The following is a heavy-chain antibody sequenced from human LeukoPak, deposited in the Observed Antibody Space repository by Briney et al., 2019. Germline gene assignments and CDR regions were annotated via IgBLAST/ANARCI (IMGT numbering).Heavy chain of an antibody. D-gene: IGHD5-18*01. J-gene: IGHJ6*03. Sequence: SETLSLTCTVSGYSISSGYYWGWIRQPPGKGLEWIGSIYHSGSTYYNPSLKSRVTISVDTSKNQFSLKLSSVTAADTAVYYCARECRGVDTAMVGCYYYYMDVWGKGTTVTVSS. CDR1: GYSISSGYY. V-gene: IGHV4-38-2*02. CDR3: ARECRGVDTAMVGCYYYYMDV. CDR2: IYHSGST.